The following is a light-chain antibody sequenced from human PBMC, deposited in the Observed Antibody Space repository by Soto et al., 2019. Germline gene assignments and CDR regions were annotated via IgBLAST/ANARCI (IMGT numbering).Light chain of an antibody. CDR3: QQLESYPST. J-gene: IGKJ4*01. V-gene: IGKV1-9*01. Sequence: DLQSTQSPSAVSASVEAGGTSACRASEGINTLLAWYQQKPGKAPKLLIYAASTLQSGVPSRFSGSGSGTDFTLTISSLQPEDFATYYCQQLESYPSTFGGGTKVDIK. CDR2: AAS. CDR1: EGINTL.